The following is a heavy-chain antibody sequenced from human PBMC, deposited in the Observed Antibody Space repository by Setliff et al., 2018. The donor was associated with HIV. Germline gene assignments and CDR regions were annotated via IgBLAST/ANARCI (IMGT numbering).Heavy chain of an antibody. CDR2: FNREYGGT. CDR1: GYSLIALS. V-gene: IGHV1-24*01. D-gene: IGHD6-13*01. Sequence: ASVKVSCKVSGYSLIALSMHWVRQTPGKGLEWMGRFNREYGGTIYSPNFQDRVTMTEDASTDTAYMELSSLTSEDTAVYYCAKAPLTIVATGGEDCWGQGTLVTVSS. CDR3: AKAPLTIVATGGEDC. J-gene: IGHJ4*02.